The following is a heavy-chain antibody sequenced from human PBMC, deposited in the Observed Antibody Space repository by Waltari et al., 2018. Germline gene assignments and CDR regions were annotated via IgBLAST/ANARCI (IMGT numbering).Heavy chain of an antibody. J-gene: IGHJ4*02. D-gene: IGHD2-21*02. CDR2: IMNNGDRS. V-gene: IGHV3-23*01. CDR3: ARDECTGGDCYSHFHY. CDR1: GFTFSNYA. Sequence: EVHLLESGGGLIRPGGSLRLSCAASGFTFSNYAMSWVRQAPGKVLGWVSVIMNNGDRSCSADSVKCRFTISRDNSKNTLYLQMENLRGEDTAVYYCARDECTGGDCYSHFHYWGQGTLVTVSS.